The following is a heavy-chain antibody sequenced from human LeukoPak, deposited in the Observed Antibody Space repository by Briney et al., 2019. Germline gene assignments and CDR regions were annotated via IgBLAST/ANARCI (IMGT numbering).Heavy chain of an antibody. CDR1: GYTFTCYD. CDR3: ARVWTYCTNGVCYTQFDD. CDR2: MNPNSGNR. Sequence: AVKVSCKASGYTFTCYDINLVRQATGPGLEWVGWMNPNSGNRGYAQKFQGRVTMTRNTSISTAYMELSSLRSEDTAVYYCARVWTYCTNGVCYTQFDDWGQGTLVTVSS. J-gene: IGHJ4*02. V-gene: IGHV1-8*01. D-gene: IGHD2-8*01.